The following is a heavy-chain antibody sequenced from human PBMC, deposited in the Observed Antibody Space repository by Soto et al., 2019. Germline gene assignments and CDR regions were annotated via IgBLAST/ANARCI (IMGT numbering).Heavy chain of an antibody. V-gene: IGHV3-30*03. CDR3: ATMIVVVSDFDY. CDR2: ISYDGSNK. CDR1: GFTFSSYG. D-gene: IGHD3-22*01. Sequence: GGSLRLSCAASGFTFSSYGMHWVRQAPGKGLEWVAVISYDGSNKYYADSVKGRFTISRDNSKNTLYLQMNSLRAEDTAVYYCATMIVVVSDFDYWGQGTLVTVSS. J-gene: IGHJ4*02.